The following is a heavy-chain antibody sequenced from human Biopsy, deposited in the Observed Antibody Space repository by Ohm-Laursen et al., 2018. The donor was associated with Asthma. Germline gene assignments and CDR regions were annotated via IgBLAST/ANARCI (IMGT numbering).Heavy chain of an antibody. Sequence: SLRLSCAASRFTFSSYWMHWVRQAPGKGLVWVSRINTDGRTSDYADSAKGRFTISRDKSENTLYLQMNSLTAEDTAVYHCAKDERSYYGSDSKYMQPVPLGDWGQGTLVIVSA. J-gene: IGHJ4*02. CDR2: INTDGRTS. V-gene: IGHV3-74*01. CDR3: AKDERSYYGSDSKYMQPVPLGD. D-gene: IGHD2-21*01. CDR1: RFTFSSYW.